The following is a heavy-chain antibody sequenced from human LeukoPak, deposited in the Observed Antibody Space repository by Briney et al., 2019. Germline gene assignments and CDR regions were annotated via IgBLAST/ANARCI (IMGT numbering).Heavy chain of an antibody. CDR1: GYSFTSYG. Sequence: ASVKVSCKAAGYSFTSYGISWVRQAPGQGLEWMEWISAYNGNTNYAQKLQGRVTMTTDTSTSTAYMELRSLRSDDTAVYYCARDRWVATSGENDFWGQGTLVTVSS. V-gene: IGHV1-18*01. CDR3: ARDRWVATSGENDF. J-gene: IGHJ4*02. CDR2: ISAYNGNT. D-gene: IGHD5-12*01.